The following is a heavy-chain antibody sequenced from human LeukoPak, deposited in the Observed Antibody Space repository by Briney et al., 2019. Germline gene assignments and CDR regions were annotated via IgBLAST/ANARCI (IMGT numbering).Heavy chain of an antibody. V-gene: IGHV4-59*01. J-gene: IGHJ1*01. CDR3: ARDLRAKY. CDR1: GDSISSYY. D-gene: IGHD4/OR15-4a*01. CDR2: VHHSGRT. Sequence: SETLSLTCTVSGDSISSYYWNWIRQPPGKGLEWIGYVHHSGRTNSNPSLGSRVTMSVDTSTSQLSLNLTSVTTADTAVYFCARDLRAKYWGQGTLVFVSS.